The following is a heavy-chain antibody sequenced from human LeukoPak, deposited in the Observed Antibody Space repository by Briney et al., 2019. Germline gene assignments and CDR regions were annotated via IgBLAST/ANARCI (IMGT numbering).Heavy chain of an antibody. CDR3: AKVLGYGSAYYYYGMDV. CDR1: GFTFSSYG. D-gene: IGHD3-10*01. CDR2: ISYDGSNK. Sequence: GGSLRLSCAASGFTFSSYGMHWVRQAPGKGLEWVAVISYDGSNKYYADSVKGRFTISRDNSKNTLYLQMNSLRAEDTAVYYCAKVLGYGSAYYYYGMDVWGQGTTVIVSS. V-gene: IGHV3-30*18. J-gene: IGHJ6*02.